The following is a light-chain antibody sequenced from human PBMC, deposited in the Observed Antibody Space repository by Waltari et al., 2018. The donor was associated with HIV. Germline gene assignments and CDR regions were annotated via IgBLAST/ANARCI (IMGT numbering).Light chain of an antibody. V-gene: IGKV3-15*01. Sequence: VMTQSPATLSVSPGDRATLSCRASQSVSTNLAWYQQKPGQAPRLLIYGASTRATGLPARFSGSGSGTEFTLTISSLQSEDFAVYYCQQYNNWPPNTFGQGTKLEIK. J-gene: IGKJ2*01. CDR3: QQYNNWPPNT. CDR1: QSVSTN. CDR2: GAS.